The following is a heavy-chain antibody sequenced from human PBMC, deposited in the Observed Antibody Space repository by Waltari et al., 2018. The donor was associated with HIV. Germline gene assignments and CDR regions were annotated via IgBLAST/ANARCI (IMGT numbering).Heavy chain of an antibody. CDR3: APRDYGDYQFDY. CDR2: VYYSGST. CDR1: GGSIISNVYY. J-gene: IGHJ4*02. V-gene: IGHV4-39*01. Sequence: QLQLQESGPGLVKPSETLSLTCTVSGGSIISNVYYWGWIRQPPGKGLEWIGSVYYSGSTYYNPSLKSRVTISVDTSKNQFYLRLRSVTAADTAVYYCAPRDYGDYQFDYWGRGTLVTDSS. D-gene: IGHD4-17*01.